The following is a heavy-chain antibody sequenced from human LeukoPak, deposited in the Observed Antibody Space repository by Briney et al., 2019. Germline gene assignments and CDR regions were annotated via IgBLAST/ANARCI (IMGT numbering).Heavy chain of an antibody. Sequence: GGSLRLSCAASGFTFSSYEMNWVRQAPGKGLEWVSSISGSGGTTHYADSVKGRFTISRDNSKNTLYLQMNSLRAEDTAVYYCAKRAGAYSHPYDYWGQGTLVTVSS. CDR2: ISGSGGTT. J-gene: IGHJ4*02. V-gene: IGHV3-23*01. CDR1: GFTFSSYE. D-gene: IGHD4/OR15-4a*01. CDR3: AKRAGAYSHPYDY.